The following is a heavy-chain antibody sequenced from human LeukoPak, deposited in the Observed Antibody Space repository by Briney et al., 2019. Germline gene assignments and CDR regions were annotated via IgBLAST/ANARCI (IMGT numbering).Heavy chain of an antibody. D-gene: IGHD2-15*01. Sequence: ASVTVSCKASGYTFTSTDINWVRQAPGQGLEWMGWMNPNSGNTGYAQKFQGRVTMTRNTSISTAYMELSSLRSEDTAVYYCARGHGILATGGLIDYWGQGTLVTVSS. J-gene: IGHJ4*02. CDR1: GYTFTSTD. CDR3: ARGHGILATGGLIDY. CDR2: MNPNSGNT. V-gene: IGHV1-8*01.